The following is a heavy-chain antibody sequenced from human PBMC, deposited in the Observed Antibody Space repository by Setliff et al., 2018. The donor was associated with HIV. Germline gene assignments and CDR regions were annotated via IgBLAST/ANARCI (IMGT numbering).Heavy chain of an antibody. D-gene: IGHD3-22*01. CDR3: ATRAYDSRGYLRSRVSGAAFDI. V-gene: IGHV1-24*01. CDR1: GYTLTELS. CDR2: FDPEYDKT. J-gene: IGHJ3*02. Sequence: GASVKVSCKVSGYTLTELSIHWVRQAPGKGLEWMGGFDPEYDKTFYAQKFQGRVTMSEDTATDTAYMELTSLRSEDTVVYYCATRAYDSRGYLRSRVSGAAFDIWGQGTMVTVSS.